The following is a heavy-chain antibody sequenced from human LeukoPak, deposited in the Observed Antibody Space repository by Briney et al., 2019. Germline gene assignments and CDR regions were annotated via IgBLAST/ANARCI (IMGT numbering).Heavy chain of an antibody. Sequence: GGSLRLSCAASGFTFSSYSMNWVRQAPGKGLEWVSSISSSSSYIYYADSVKGRFTISRDNAKNSLYLQMNSLRAEDTAVYYCARAIPRNYYDSSGPFDYWGQGTLVTVSS. CDR2: ISSSSSYI. CDR3: ARAIPRNYYDSSGPFDY. J-gene: IGHJ4*02. V-gene: IGHV3-21*01. CDR1: GFTFSSYS. D-gene: IGHD3-22*01.